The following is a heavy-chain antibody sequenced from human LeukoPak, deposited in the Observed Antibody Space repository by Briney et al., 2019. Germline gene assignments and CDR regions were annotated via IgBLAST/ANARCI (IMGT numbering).Heavy chain of an antibody. CDR3: ARAGGRTGYSLDVDY. CDR2: INDSENT. Sequence: SETLSLTCAVYRGSFRGYYWSWIRQFPGKGLEWIGEINDSENTNYNPSLKSRVTISVDTPKNQFSLRLSSVTAADTAVYYCARAGGRTGYSLDVDYWGQGSLVTVSS. V-gene: IGHV4-34*01. D-gene: IGHD3-9*01. J-gene: IGHJ4*02. CDR1: RGSFRGYY.